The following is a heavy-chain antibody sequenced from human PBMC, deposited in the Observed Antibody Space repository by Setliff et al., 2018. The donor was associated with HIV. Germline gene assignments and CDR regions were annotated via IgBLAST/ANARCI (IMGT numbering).Heavy chain of an antibody. CDR3: ARGRDDYNYDPFDI. CDR1: GGSISSSNW. D-gene: IGHD4-4*01. J-gene: IGHJ3*02. Sequence: KASETLSLTCAVSGGSISSSNWWSWVRQPPGKGLEWIGEIYHSGSTNYNPSLKSRVTISVDKSKNQFSLKLSSVTAADTAVYYCARGRDDYNYDPFDIWGQGTMVTVSS. CDR2: IYHSGST. V-gene: IGHV4-4*02.